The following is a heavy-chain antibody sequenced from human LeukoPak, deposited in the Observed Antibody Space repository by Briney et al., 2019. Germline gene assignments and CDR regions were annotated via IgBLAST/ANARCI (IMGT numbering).Heavy chain of an antibody. Sequence: ASVKVSCKASGYTFTSYYMHWVRQAPGQGLEWMGIINPSGGSTSYAQKFQGRVTMTTDTSTSTAYMELRSLRSDDTAVYYCARDHYDILTGYPKAIDYWGQGTLVTVSS. V-gene: IGHV1-46*01. D-gene: IGHD3-9*01. CDR1: GYTFTSYY. CDR3: ARDHYDILTGYPKAIDY. CDR2: INPSGGST. J-gene: IGHJ4*02.